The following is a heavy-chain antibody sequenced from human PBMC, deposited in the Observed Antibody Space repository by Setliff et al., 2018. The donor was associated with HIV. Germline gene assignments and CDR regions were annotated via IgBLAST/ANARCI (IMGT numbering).Heavy chain of an antibody. J-gene: IGHJ4*02. CDR2: MYYSGST. Sequence: PLETLSLTCTVSGGSISSSSYYWGWVRQPPGKGLEWIGSMYYSGSTYYTPSLKSRITISLDTSKNQFSLRMRSVTAADTAVYYCARHDSGGSYSLDYWGQGTLVTVSS. D-gene: IGHD3-22*01. V-gene: IGHV4-39*01. CDR1: GGSISSSSYY. CDR3: ARHDSGGSYSLDY.